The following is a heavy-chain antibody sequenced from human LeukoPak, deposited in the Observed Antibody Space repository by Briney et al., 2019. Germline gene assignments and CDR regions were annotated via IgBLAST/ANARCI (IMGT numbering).Heavy chain of an antibody. V-gene: IGHV3-23*01. CDR1: GFTFSNYA. Sequence: GGSLRLSCAASGFTFSNYAMSWVRQAPGKGLEWVSGISGSGGDTYYADSVKGRFTISRDNSKNTLYLQMNSLRAEDTAVYYCAKGPQSTYYYYMDVWGKGTTVTVSS. J-gene: IGHJ6*03. D-gene: IGHD2-2*01. CDR3: AKGPQSTYYYYMDV. CDR2: ISGSGGDT.